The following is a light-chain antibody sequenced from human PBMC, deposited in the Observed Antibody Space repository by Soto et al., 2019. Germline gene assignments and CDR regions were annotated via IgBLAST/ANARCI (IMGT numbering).Light chain of an antibody. J-gene: IGKJ1*01. CDR3: QQDGSSPET. CDR1: QSVSSSY. V-gene: IGKV3-20*01. CDR2: GAS. Sequence: EIVLTQSPGTLSLSPGERATLSCRASQSVSSSYLAWYQQKPGQAPRLLIYGASSRATGIPDRFSGSGSGTDFTLTISRLEPEDFAVYYCQQDGSSPETCGQGTKVEIK.